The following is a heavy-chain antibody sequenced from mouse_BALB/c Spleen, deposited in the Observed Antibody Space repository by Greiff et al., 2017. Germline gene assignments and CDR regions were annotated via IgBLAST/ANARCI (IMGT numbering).Heavy chain of an antibody. Sequence: QVQLQQSGAELVKPGASVKLSCKASGYTFTSYYMYWVKQRPGQGLEWIGGINPSNGGTNFNEKFKSKATLTVDKSSSTAYMQLSSLTSEDSAVYYCTSWGLGSYYFDYWGQGTTLTVSS. D-gene: IGHD4-1*01. CDR2: INPSNGGT. V-gene: IGHV1S81*02. CDR1: GYTFTSYY. CDR3: TSWGLGSYYFDY. J-gene: IGHJ2*01.